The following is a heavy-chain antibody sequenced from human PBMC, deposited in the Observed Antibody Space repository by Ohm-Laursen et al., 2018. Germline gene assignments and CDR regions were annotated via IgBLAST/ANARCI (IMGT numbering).Heavy chain of an antibody. CDR1: GGSISSYY. CDR3: ARERSVVVPAAILDYYYYGMDV. Sequence: GTLSLTCIVSGGSISSYYWSWIRQPAGKGLEWIGRIYTSGSTNYNPSLKSRVTMSVDTSKNQFSLKLSSVTAADTAVYYCARERSVVVPAAILDYYYYGMDVWGQGTTVTVSS. CDR2: IYTSGST. J-gene: IGHJ6*02. V-gene: IGHV4-4*07. D-gene: IGHD2-2*02.